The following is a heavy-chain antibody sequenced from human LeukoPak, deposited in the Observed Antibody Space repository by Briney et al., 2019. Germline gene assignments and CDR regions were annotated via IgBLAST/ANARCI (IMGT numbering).Heavy chain of an antibody. J-gene: IGHJ3*02. D-gene: IGHD3/OR15-3a*01. CDR3: ARRTGLDAFDI. CDR1: GGSISSYY. V-gene: IGHV4-59*01. CDR2: IYYSGST. Sequence: SETLSLTCTVSGGSISSYYWSWIRQPPGKGLEWIGYIYYSGSTNYNPSLKSRVTISVDTSKNQFSLKLSSVTAADTAVYYCARRTGLDAFDIWGQGTMVTVSS.